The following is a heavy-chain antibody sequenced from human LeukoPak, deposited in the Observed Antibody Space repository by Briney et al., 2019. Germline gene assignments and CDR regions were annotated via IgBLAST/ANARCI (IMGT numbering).Heavy chain of an antibody. CDR2: TYYRSKWYN. V-gene: IGHV6-1*01. CDR3: ARGGRGYCTSSSCYFDY. Sequence: SQTLSLTCAISGDSVSSAAWNWIRQSPSRGLEWLGRTYYRSKWYNDYAVSVKSRITINPDTYKNQFSLHLNSVTPEGTAVYYCARGGRGYCTSSSCYFDYWGQGTLVTVSS. J-gene: IGHJ4*02. CDR1: GDSVSSAA. D-gene: IGHD2-2*01.